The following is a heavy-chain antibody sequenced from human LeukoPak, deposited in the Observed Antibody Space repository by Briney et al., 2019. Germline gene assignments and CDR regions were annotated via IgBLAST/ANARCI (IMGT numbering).Heavy chain of an antibody. Sequence: GASVKVSCKASGYTFTDYYIQWVRQAPGLGLEWMGWINSNSGGTNYAQKFQGRVTMTRDTSFSTAYMELSGLRSDDTAVYFCARDRLKDPGSYGDFDYWGQGTLVTVSS. CDR2: INSNSGGT. V-gene: IGHV1-2*02. CDR3: ARDRLKDPGSYGDFDY. CDR1: GYTFTDYY. J-gene: IGHJ4*02. D-gene: IGHD4-17*01.